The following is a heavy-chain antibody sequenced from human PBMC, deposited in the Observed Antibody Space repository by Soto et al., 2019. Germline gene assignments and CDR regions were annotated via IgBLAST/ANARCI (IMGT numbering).Heavy chain of an antibody. Sequence: QVQLVESGGGVVQPGRSLRLSCAASGFTFSSYAMHWVRQAPGKGLEWVAVISYDGSNKYYADSVKGRFTISRDNSKNTLYLQMNSLRAEDTAVYYCAKIPRVQLVLAYVDYLGQGTLVTVSS. CDR3: AKIPRVQLVLAYVDY. V-gene: IGHV3-30-3*01. CDR1: GFTFSSYA. J-gene: IGHJ4*02. D-gene: IGHD6-6*01. CDR2: ISYDGSNK.